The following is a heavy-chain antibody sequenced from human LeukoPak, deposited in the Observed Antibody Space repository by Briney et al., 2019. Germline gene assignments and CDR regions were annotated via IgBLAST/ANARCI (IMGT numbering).Heavy chain of an antibody. CDR1: GGSVSSYF. V-gene: IGHV4-59*08. CDR3: AGHLGPGWHAIDD. D-gene: IGHD2-15*01. J-gene: IGHJ6*02. CDR2: VYYSGST. Sequence: PSETPTLTCTVSGGSVSSYFWSWIRQPPGKGLEWIGYVYYSGSTNYNPSLKSRVTISVDTSKTQFSLRLSSVTAADTAVYYCAGHLGPGWHAIDDWDRESSLTVSS.